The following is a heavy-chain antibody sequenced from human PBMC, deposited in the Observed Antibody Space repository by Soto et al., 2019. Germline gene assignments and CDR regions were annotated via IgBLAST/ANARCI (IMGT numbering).Heavy chain of an antibody. CDR2: ISSSGSTI. Sequence: EVQLVESGGGLVQPGGSLRLSCAASGFTFSSYEMNWVRQAPGKGLEWVSYISSSGSTIYYADSVKGRFTISRDNAKNSLYLQMNSLRAEDTAVYYCARDPWHTSDNYWGQGTLVTVSS. J-gene: IGHJ4*02. CDR1: GFTFSSYE. D-gene: IGHD2-15*01. CDR3: ARDPWHTSDNY. V-gene: IGHV3-48*03.